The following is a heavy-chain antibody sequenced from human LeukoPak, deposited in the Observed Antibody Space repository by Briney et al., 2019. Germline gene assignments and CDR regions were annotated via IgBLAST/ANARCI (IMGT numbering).Heavy chain of an antibody. CDR2: IWYDGSNK. Sequence: PGGSLRLSCAASGFTFSIYGMHWVRQAPRTGLGWVAVIWYDGSNKYYADSVKGRFTISRDNSKNTLYLQMNSLRAEDTAVYYCARAYYDSSGYYEWFDYWGQGTLVTVSS. J-gene: IGHJ4*02. CDR3: ARAYYDSSGYYEWFDY. D-gene: IGHD3-22*01. CDR1: GFTFSIYG. V-gene: IGHV3-33*01.